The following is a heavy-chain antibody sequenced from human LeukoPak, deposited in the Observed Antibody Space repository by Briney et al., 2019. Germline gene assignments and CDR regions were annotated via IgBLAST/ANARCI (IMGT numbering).Heavy chain of an antibody. Sequence: SETLSLTCAVYGGSFSGYYWSWIRQPPGKGLEWIGEINHSGSTNYNPSLKSRVTISVDTSENQFSLKLSSVTAADTAVYYCARGDQEYGDSRGYWGQGTLVTVSS. D-gene: IGHD4-17*01. J-gene: IGHJ4*02. CDR1: GGSFSGYY. CDR2: INHSGST. CDR3: ARGDQEYGDSRGY. V-gene: IGHV4-34*01.